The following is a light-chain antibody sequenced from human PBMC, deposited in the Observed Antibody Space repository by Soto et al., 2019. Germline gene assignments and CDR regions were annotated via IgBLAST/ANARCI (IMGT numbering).Light chain of an antibody. V-gene: IGKV1-5*03. J-gene: IGKJ1*01. CDR2: KAS. Sequence: EIKLTQSLFTLSGSVGARVTTTCRASQTISSWLAWYQQKPGKAPKLLIYKASTLKSGVPSRFSGSGSGTEFTLTISSLQPDDFATYYCQHYNSYSEAFGQGTKVDIK. CDR3: QHYNSYSEA. CDR1: QTISSW.